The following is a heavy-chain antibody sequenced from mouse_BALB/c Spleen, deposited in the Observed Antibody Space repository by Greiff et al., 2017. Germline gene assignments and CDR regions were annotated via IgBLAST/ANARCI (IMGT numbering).Heavy chain of an antibody. CDR2: ISDGGSYT. CDR1: GFTFSDYY. V-gene: IGHV5-4*02. D-gene: IGHD2-2*01. Sequence: EVQVVESGGGLVKPGGSLKLSCAASGFTFSDYYMYWVRQTPEKRLEWVATISDGGSYTYYPDSVKGRFTISRDNAKNNLYLQMSSLKSEDTAMYYCARDREGLGFAYWGQGTLVTVSA. J-gene: IGHJ3*01. CDR3: ARDREGLGFAY.